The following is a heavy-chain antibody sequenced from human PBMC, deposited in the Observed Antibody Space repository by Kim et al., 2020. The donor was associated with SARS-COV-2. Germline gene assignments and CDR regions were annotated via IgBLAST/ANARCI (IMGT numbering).Heavy chain of an antibody. CDR1: GYSFTSYW. D-gene: IGHD3-16*01. Sequence: GESLKISCKGSGYSFTSYWIGWVRQMPGKGLEWMGIIYPGDSDTRYSPSFQGQVTISADKSISTAYLQWSSLKASDTAMYYCARRGGNYDYVWGSYYDAFDIWGQGTMVTVSS. CDR3: ARRGGNYDYVWGSYYDAFDI. CDR2: IYPGDSDT. J-gene: IGHJ3*02. V-gene: IGHV5-51*01.